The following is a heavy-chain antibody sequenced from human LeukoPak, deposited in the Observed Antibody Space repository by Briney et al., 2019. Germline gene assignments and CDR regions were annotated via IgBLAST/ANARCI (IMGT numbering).Heavy chain of an antibody. Sequence: GGSLRLSCAASGFTVSSNYMSWVRQAPGKGLGWVSVIYSGGSTYYADSVKGRFTISRDNSKNTLYLQMNSLRAEDTAVYYCARDLVRQQLVNYFDYWGQGTLVTVST. CDR3: ARDLVRQQLVNYFDY. J-gene: IGHJ4*02. CDR2: IYSGGST. V-gene: IGHV3-66*01. D-gene: IGHD6-13*01. CDR1: GFTVSSNY.